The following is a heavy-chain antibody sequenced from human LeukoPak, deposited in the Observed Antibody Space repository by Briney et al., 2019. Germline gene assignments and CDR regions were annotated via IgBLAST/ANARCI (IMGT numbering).Heavy chain of an antibody. J-gene: IGHJ4*02. CDR2: IFGGGST. Sequence: GGSLRLSCAASGFTFSSYEMNWVRQAPGKGLEWVSVIFGGGSTNYADSVKGRFTISRDDSKNTLYLQMNSLRAEDTAVYYCASPGETPFDCWGQGTLVTVSS. CDR1: GFTFSSYE. D-gene: IGHD2-21*01. V-gene: IGHV3-66*01. CDR3: ASPGETPFDC.